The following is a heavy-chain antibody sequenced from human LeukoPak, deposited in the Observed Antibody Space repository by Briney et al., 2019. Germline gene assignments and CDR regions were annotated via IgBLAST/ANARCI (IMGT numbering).Heavy chain of an antibody. CDR2: IISSSNII. V-gene: IGHV3-48*01. CDR3: ARAVGHGSGSPRLDV. Sequence: GGSLRLSCAVSGFTFSTHSMNWVRQAPGKGLEWVSYIISSSNIIYYADSVKGRFTISRDNAKNSLYLQMNSLRAEDTAVYYCARAVGHGSGSPRLDVWGKGTTATVSS. CDR1: GFTFSTHS. D-gene: IGHD3-10*01. J-gene: IGHJ6*04.